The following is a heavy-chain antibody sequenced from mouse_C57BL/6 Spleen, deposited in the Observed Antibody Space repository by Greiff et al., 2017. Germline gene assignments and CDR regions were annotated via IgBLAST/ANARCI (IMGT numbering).Heavy chain of an antibody. CDR3: SRSGLREGYYFDY. CDR1: GYTFTDYN. V-gene: IGHV1-18*01. J-gene: IGHJ2*01. Sequence: EVQLQQSGPELVKPGASVKLPCKASGYTFTDYNMHWVKQSHGKSLEWIGDINPNNGGTIYNQKFKGKTTLTVDKSSSTAYMELSSLTSEDASVYYCSRSGLREGYYFDYWGQGTTLTVAS. D-gene: IGHD2-4*01. CDR2: INPNNGGT.